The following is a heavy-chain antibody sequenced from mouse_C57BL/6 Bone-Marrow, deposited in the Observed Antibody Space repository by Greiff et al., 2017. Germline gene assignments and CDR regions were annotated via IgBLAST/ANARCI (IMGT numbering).Heavy chain of an antibody. CDR3: ARVVRRYFDY. CDR1: GHTFTSYG. J-gene: IGHJ2*01. CDR2: IYPRSGNT. V-gene: IGHV1-81*01. D-gene: IGHD1-1*01. Sequence: VKLQESGAELARPGASVKLSCKASGHTFTSYGISWVKQRTGQGLEWIGEIYPRSGNTYYNEKFKGKATLTADKSSSTAYMELRSLTSEDSAVYFCARVVRRYFDYWGQGTTLTLSS.